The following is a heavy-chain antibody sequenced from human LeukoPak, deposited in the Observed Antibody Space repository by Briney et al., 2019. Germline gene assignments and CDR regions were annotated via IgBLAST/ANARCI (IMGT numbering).Heavy chain of an antibody. D-gene: IGHD2-15*01. Sequence: KPSETLSLTCTVSGGSISSYYWSWIRQPAGKGLEWIGRIYTSGSTNYNPSLKSRVTMSVDTSKNQFSLKLSSVTAADTAVYYCARVFRYCSGGSCYGDAFDIWGQGTMVTVSS. CDR1: GGSISSYY. CDR2: IYTSGST. CDR3: ARVFRYCSGGSCYGDAFDI. V-gene: IGHV4-4*07. J-gene: IGHJ3*02.